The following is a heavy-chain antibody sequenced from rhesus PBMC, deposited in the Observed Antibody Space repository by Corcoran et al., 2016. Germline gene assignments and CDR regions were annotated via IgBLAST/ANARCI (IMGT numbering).Heavy chain of an antibody. Sequence: QVQLQESGPGLVKPSETLSLTCAVSGGSVSSSNWWSWIRQPPGKGLEWIGYISGSSGSTYYNPSLKSRVTLSTDTSKNQFSLKLSSVTAADTAVYYCARIYDSGYFDYWGQGVLVTVSS. CDR1: GGSVSSSNW. J-gene: IGHJ4*01. V-gene: IGHV4-65*01. CDR3: ARIYDSGYFDY. D-gene: IGHD3-28*01. CDR2: ISGSSGST.